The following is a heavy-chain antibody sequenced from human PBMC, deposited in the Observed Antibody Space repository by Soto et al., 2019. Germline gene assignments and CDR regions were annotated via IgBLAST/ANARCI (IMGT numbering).Heavy chain of an antibody. CDR3: ARVNTAMVYFDY. V-gene: IGHV4-30-4*01. CDR2: IYYSGST. CDR1: GGSISSGDYY. Sequence: PSETLSLTCTVSGGSISSGDYYWSWIRQPPGKGLEWIGYIYYSGSTYYNPSLKSRVTISVDTSKNQFSLKLSSVTAADTAVYYCARVNTAMVYFDYWGQGTLVTVSS. D-gene: IGHD5-18*01. J-gene: IGHJ4*02.